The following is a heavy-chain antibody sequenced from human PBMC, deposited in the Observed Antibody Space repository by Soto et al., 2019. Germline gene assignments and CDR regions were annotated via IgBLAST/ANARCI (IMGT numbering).Heavy chain of an antibody. CDR1: GGSFSGYY. J-gene: IGHJ5*02. Sequence: QVQLQQWGAGLLKPSETLSLTCAVYGGSFSGYYWSWIRQPPGKGLEWIGEINHSGSTNYNPSLKSRVTISVDTSKNQFSLKLSSVTAADTAVYYCARGTSSYCSGGSCLYWFDPWGQGTLVTVFS. D-gene: IGHD2-15*01. V-gene: IGHV4-34*01. CDR2: INHSGST. CDR3: ARGTSSYCSGGSCLYWFDP.